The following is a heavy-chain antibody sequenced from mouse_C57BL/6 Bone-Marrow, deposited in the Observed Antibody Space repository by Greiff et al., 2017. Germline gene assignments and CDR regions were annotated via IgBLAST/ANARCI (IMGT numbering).Heavy chain of an antibody. CDR2: IDPENGDT. CDR1: GFNIKDDY. D-gene: IGHD1-1*01. V-gene: IGHV14-4*01. CDR3: TTNYYGSLAWFAY. Sequence: VQLQQSGAELVRPGASVKLSCTASGFNIKDDYMHWVKQRPEQGLEWIGWIDPENGDTEYASKFQGKATITADTASNTAYLQLSSLTSEDTAVYYYTTNYYGSLAWFAYWGQGTLVTVSA. J-gene: IGHJ3*01.